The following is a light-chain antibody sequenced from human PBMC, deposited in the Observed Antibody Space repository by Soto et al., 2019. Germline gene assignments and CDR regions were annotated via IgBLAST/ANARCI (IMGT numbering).Light chain of an antibody. CDR3: QRYGSSPPFT. Sequence: EIVLTQSPGTLSLSPGERATLSCRASQRVSSNYLAWYQQKPGQAPRLLIYGASSRATGIPDRFSGSGSGTDFTLTISRLEPEDFAVYFCQRYGSSPPFTFGQGTKVEI. J-gene: IGKJ2*01. V-gene: IGKV3-20*01. CDR1: QRVSSNY. CDR2: GAS.